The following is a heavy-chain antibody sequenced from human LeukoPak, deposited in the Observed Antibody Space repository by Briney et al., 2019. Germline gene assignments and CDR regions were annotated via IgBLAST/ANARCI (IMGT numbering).Heavy chain of an antibody. V-gene: IGHV4-59*08. J-gene: IGHJ4*02. CDR2: IYYSGST. Sequence: SETLSLTCTVSGGSMSSYYWSWIRQPPGKGLEWIGYIYYSGSTNYNPSLKSRVTISVDTSKNQFSLKLSSLTAADTAAYYCARRSITGTTVDNWGQGTLVTVSS. CDR1: GGSMSSYY. D-gene: IGHD1-20*01. CDR3: ARRSITGTTVDN.